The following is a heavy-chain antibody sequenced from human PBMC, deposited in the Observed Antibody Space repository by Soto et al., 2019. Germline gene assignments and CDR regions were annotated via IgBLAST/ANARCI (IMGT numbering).Heavy chain of an antibody. D-gene: IGHD2-21*02. CDR3: ARVEKVVVTAKGGWYDP. CDR1: GCSIRSGGYY. J-gene: IGHJ5*02. V-gene: IGHV4-31*03. CDR2: IYYSGST. Sequence: TSETQSLTSPFSGCSIRSGGYYWSWIRQHPGKGLEWIGYIYYSGSTYYNPSLKSRVTISVDTSKNQFSLKLSSVTAADTAVYYCARVEKVVVTAKGGWYDPWGQGTLVTVSS.